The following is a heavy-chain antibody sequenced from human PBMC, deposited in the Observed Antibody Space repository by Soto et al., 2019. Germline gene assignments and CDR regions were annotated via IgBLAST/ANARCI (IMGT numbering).Heavy chain of an antibody. D-gene: IGHD1-1*01. V-gene: IGHV3-48*04. CDR3: ARDGDGYPA. CDR1: GFTFNSYN. CDR2: ISSSSSAI. Sequence: PGGPLRLSCAASGFTFNSYNINWVRQAPGKGLEWVSYISSSSSAIYYADSVKGRFTLSRDNVENSLYLQMNSLRAEDTAVYYCARDGDGYPAWGQGTLVTVSS. J-gene: IGHJ5*02.